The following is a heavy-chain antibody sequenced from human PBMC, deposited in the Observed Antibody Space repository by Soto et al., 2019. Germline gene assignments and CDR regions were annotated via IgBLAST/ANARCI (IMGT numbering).Heavy chain of an antibody. D-gene: IGHD3-16*01. CDR1: GYTFTSYA. CDR2: INAGNGNT. Sequence: VASVNVSCKASGYTFTSYAMHWVRQAPGQRLEWMGWINAGNGNTKYSQKFQGRVTITRDTSASTAYIELSSLRSEDTAVYYCARGEVLSYDDYWGQGTLVNVSS. V-gene: IGHV1-3*01. CDR3: ARGEVLSYDDY. J-gene: IGHJ4*02.